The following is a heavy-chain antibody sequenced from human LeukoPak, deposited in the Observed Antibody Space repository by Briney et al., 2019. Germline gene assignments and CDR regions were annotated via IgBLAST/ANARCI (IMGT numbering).Heavy chain of an antibody. CDR2: ISDDGNRK. J-gene: IGHJ6*02. CDR3: ARIPVSTWAGRYGMDV. V-gene: IGHV3-30-3*01. Sequence: GGSLRLSCAASGFTFSNYYMHWGRQAPGKGLEWVAVISDDGNRKYYADSVQGRFTISRDNSKNTLYLQMNSLRAEDTAVYYCARIPVSTWAGRYGMDVWGQGTTVTVSS. D-gene: IGHD3-16*02. CDR1: GFTFSNYY.